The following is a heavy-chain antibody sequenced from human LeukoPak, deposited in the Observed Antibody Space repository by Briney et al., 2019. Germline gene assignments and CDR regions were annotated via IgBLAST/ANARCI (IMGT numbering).Heavy chain of an antibody. CDR1: GFTISSYW. CDR3: ARDFSSGGNWFDP. Sequence: GGSLRLSCAASGFTISSYWMHWVRQAPGKGLVWVPRIHRDGSSTSYADSVKGRFTISRDNAKNTLYLQMNSLRAEDTAVYYCARDFSSGGNWFDPWGQGTLVTVSS. J-gene: IGHJ5*02. CDR2: IHRDGSST. V-gene: IGHV3-74*01. D-gene: IGHD2-15*01.